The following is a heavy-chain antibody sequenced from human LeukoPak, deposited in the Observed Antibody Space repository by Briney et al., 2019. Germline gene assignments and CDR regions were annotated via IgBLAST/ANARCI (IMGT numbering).Heavy chain of an antibody. CDR2: ISSSSSYT. CDR3: ARDKDTAMVGDLIDY. Sequence: GGSLRLSCAASGFTFSSYSMNWVRQAPGKGLEWVSSISSSSSYTYYADSVKGRFTISRDNAKNSLYLQMNSLRAEDTAVYYCARDKDTAMVGDLIDYWGQGTLVTVSS. J-gene: IGHJ4*02. CDR1: GFTFSSYS. D-gene: IGHD5-18*01. V-gene: IGHV3-21*01.